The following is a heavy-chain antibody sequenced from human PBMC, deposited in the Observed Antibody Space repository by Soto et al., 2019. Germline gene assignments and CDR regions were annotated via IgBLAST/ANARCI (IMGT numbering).Heavy chain of an antibody. V-gene: IGHV3-23*01. CDR1: VFTFSTYA. D-gene: IGHD4-17*01. J-gene: IGHJ3*02. CDR3: AHPRGYGVLDAYDI. Sequence: PWGSLILACVASVFTFSTYAMSWVRQAPGKGLEWVSAISGSGDGTYYADSVKGRFTISRDNSIKTLYLQMNSLRIEDTAVYYCAHPRGYGVLDAYDIWGQGAMVTVSS. CDR2: ISGSGDGT.